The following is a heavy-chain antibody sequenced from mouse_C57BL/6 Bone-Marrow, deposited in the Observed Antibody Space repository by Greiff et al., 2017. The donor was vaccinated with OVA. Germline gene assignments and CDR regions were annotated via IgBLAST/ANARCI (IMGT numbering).Heavy chain of an antibody. V-gene: IGHV2-6-1*01. CDR1: GFSLTSYG. Sequence: VKLMESGPGLVAPSQSLSITCTVSGFSLTSYGVHWVRQPPGKGLEWLVVIWSDGSTTYNSALKSRLSISKDNSKCQVFLKMNSLQTDDTAMYYCARHNDYDGAFAYWGQGTLVTVSA. D-gene: IGHD2-4*01. CDR3: ARHNDYDGAFAY. CDR2: IWSDGST. J-gene: IGHJ3*01.